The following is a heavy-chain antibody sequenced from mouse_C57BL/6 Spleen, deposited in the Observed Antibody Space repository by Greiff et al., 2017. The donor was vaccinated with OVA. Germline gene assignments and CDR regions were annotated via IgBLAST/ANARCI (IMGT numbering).Heavy chain of an antibody. J-gene: IGHJ2*01. CDR1: GYTFTSYW. D-gene: IGHD1-1*01. CDR3: ARWITTVVATDY. Sequence: QVQLQQPGAELVKPGASVKLSCKASGYTFTSYWMQWVKQRPGQGLEWIGEIDPSDSYTNYNQKFKGKATLTVDTSSSTAYMQHSSLTSEDSAVYYCARWITTVVATDYWGQGTTLTVSS. V-gene: IGHV1-50*01. CDR2: IDPSDSYT.